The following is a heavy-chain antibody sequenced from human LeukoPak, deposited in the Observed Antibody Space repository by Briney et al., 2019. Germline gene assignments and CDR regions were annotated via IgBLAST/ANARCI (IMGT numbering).Heavy chain of an antibody. D-gene: IGHD4-17*01. V-gene: IGHV1-18*01. J-gene: IGHJ4*02. CDR1: GYTFISYG. CDR3: ARDAVTTGLVDY. Sequence: RASVKVSCKASGYTFISYGISWVRQAPGQGLEWMGWISAYNGNTNYAQKLQGRVTMTTDTSTSTAYMELRSLRSDDTAVYYCARDAVTTGLVDYWGQGTLVTVSS. CDR2: ISAYNGNT.